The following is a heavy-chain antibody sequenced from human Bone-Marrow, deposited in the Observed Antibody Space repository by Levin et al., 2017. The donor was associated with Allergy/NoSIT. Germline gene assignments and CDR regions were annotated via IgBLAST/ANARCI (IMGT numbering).Heavy chain of an antibody. V-gene: IGHV3-30*03. Sequence: PGGSLRLSCAASGLNFSMQAMHWVRQAPGKGLEWVAVISFDGENEYYADSVKGRFTISRDNSKNTVCLQMSSLRPDDTAVYFCARPWGEIAVGSGLGAMDVWGQGTTVTVSS. CDR1: GLNFSMQA. CDR3: ARPWGEIAVGSGLGAMDV. J-gene: IGHJ6*02. CDR2: ISFDGENE. D-gene: IGHD3-10*01.